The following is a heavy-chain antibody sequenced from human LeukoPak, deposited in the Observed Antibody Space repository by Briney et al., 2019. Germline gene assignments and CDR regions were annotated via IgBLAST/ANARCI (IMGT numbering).Heavy chain of an antibody. J-gene: IGHJ4*02. CDR2: INVSGGST. V-gene: IGHV1-46*01. CDR1: GHTFTTYY. Sequence: ASVKVSCKASGHTFTTYYMHWVRQAPGQGLEWMGIINVSGGSTNYAQHFQGRVTMTRDTSTSTVYMELSSLRSEDTAVYYCATTSGWLGELYTLDYWGQGTLVTVSS. CDR3: ATTSGWLGELYTLDY. D-gene: IGHD3-10*01.